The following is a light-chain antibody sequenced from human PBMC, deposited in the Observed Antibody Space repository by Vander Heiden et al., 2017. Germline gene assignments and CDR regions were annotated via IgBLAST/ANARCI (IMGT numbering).Light chain of an antibody. J-gene: IGLJ3*02. CDR1: NSNLGINA. CDR2: ADD. Sequence: QSVLTQQPSASGTPGQRVRISCSGRNSNLGINAVNWYQHVPGTAPKLLIHADDERPSGVPDRFSASKSGTSAALAISGLQSEDEADYYCAAWDDDLDGPVFGGGTKLTVL. V-gene: IGLV1-44*01. CDR3: AAWDDDLDGPV.